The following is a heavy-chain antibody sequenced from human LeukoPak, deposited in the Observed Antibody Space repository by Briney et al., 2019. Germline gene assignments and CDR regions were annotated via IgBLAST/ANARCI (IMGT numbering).Heavy chain of an antibody. CDR1: GFTFSKFP. CDR2: ISASGDVT. D-gene: IGHD6-13*01. J-gene: IGHJ3*02. CDR3: AREEAAAGLEDAFAI. Sequence: PGGSLRLSCAASGFTFSKFPMGWVRQAPGRGLEWVSAISASGDVTFYADSLRGRFTISRDNSKNTLYLQMNSLRAEDTAVYYCAREEAAAGLEDAFAIWGQGTTVIVSP. V-gene: IGHV3-23*01.